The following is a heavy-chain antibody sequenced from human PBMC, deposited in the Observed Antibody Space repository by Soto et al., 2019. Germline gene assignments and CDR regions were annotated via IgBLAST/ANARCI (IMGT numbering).Heavy chain of an antibody. V-gene: IGHV4-59*08. Sequence: QVQLQESGPGLVKPSETLSLTCTVSGGSISSYYWSWIRQPPGKGLEWIGYIYNSGSTNYNPSLKSRVTILVETSKNQFSLKLSSVTAADTAVYYCARGSTGYSSSWYRYWGQGTLVTVSS. CDR1: GGSISSYY. CDR3: ARGSTGYSSSWYRY. D-gene: IGHD6-13*01. CDR2: IYNSGST. J-gene: IGHJ4*02.